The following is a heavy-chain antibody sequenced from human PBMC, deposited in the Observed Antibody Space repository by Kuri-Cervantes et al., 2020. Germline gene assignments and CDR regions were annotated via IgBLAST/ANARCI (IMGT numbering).Heavy chain of an antibody. CDR1: GGTFSSYA. D-gene: IGHD5-24*01. V-gene: IGHV1-69*04. CDR3: ARVGDGYNYVHYYYYGMDV. CDR2: IIPILGIA. Sequence: SVKVSCKASGGTFSSYAISWVRQAPGQGLEWMGRIIPILGIANYAQKLQGRVTITADKSTSTAYMELSSLRSDDTAVYYCARVGDGYNYVHYYYYGMDVWGQGTTVTVSS. J-gene: IGHJ6*02.